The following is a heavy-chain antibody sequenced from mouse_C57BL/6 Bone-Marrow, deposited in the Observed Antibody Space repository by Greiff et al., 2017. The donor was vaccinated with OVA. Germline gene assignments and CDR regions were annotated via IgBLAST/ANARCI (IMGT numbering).Heavy chain of an antibody. CDR1: GFSFSSYT. CDR2: ISGGGGNT. D-gene: IGHD4-1*01. J-gene: IGHJ4*01. Sequence: EVKLVESGGGLVKPGGSLTLSCAASGFSFSSYTMSWVRQTPEKRLEWVATISGGGGNTYYPDSVKGRFTISRDKAKNTLYLKMSSLRAEDTALYYCARHLLTAMDDWGKGTSVTVAS. CDR3: ARHLLTAMDD. V-gene: IGHV5-9*01.